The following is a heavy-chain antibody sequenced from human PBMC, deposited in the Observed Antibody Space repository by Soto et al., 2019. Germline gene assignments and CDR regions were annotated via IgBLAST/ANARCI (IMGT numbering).Heavy chain of an antibody. J-gene: IGHJ4*02. D-gene: IGHD3-10*01. CDR2: INAGNGNT. V-gene: IGHV1-3*01. CDR3: ARDHPAMVRGVIIPSFDY. CDR1: GYTFTSYA. Sequence: ASVKVSCKASGYTFTSYAMHWLRQAPGQRLEWMGWINAGNGNTKYSQKFQGRVTITRDTSASTAYMELSSLRSEDTAVYYCARDHPAMVRGVIIPSFDYWGQGTLVTVSS.